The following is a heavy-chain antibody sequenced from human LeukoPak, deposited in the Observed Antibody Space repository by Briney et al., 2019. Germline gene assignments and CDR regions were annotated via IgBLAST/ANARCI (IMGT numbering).Heavy chain of an antibody. CDR2: IKHDGSER. J-gene: IGHJ4*02. Sequence: HPGGSLRLSCTGSGFTFSNYWMSWVRQSPGKGLEWVANIKHDGSERYVVDSVKGRLSISRDNAKNAVYLQMDNLRVEDTAVYFCARAFLAVWGQGTMVTVSS. CDR3: ARAFLAV. D-gene: IGHD2/OR15-2a*01. V-gene: IGHV3-7*04. CDR1: GFTFSNYW.